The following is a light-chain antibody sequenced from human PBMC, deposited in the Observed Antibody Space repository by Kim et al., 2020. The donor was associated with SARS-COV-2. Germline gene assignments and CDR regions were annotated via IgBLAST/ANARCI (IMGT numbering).Light chain of an antibody. CDR3: QVWDSSSDHPV. J-gene: IGLJ3*02. V-gene: IGLV3-21*04. CDR2: YDS. Sequence: APGKTARITCGGNNIGSNSVRWYQQKPGQAPVLVIYYDSDRPSGIPERFSGSNSGNTATLTISRVEAGDEADYYCQVWDSSSDHPVFGGGTQLTVL. CDR1: NIGSNS.